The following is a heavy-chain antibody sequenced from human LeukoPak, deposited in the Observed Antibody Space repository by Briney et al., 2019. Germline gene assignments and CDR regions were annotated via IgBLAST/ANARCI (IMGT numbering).Heavy chain of an antibody. CDR1: GFTFSSYS. CDR3: ARGYDSSGYYRDYYFDY. D-gene: IGHD3-22*01. Sequence: PGGSLRLSCAASGFTFSSYSMYWVRQAPGKGLKWVSSISSSSSYIYYADSVKGRFTISRDNAKNSLYLQMNSLRAEDTAVYYCARGYDSSGYYRDYYFDYWGQGTLVTVSS. V-gene: IGHV3-21*01. CDR2: ISSSSSYI. J-gene: IGHJ4*02.